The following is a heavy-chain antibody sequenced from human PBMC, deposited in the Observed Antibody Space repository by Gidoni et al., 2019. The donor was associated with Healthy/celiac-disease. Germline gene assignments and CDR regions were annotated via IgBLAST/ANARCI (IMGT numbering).Heavy chain of an antibody. CDR1: GGSISSSSYY. D-gene: IGHD6-19*01. Sequence: QLQLQESGPGLVKPSETLSLTCTVSGGSISSSSYYWGWIRQPPGKGLEWIGSIYYSGSTYYNPSLKSRVTISVDTSKNQFSLKLSSVTAADTAVYYCARHPIRRYSSGWYPPIRIQHWGQGTLVTVSS. CDR2: IYYSGST. CDR3: ARHPIRRYSSGWYPPIRIQH. J-gene: IGHJ1*01. V-gene: IGHV4-39*01.